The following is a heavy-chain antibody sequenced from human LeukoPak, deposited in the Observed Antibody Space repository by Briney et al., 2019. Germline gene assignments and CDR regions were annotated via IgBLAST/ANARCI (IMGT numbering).Heavy chain of an antibody. CDR3: ARDRHYDFWSGYSFDY. V-gene: IGHV4-4*07. J-gene: IGHJ4*02. CDR2: IYTSGST. Sequence: SETLSLTCTVSGGSISSYYWSWIRQPAGKGLEWIGRIYTSGSTNYNPSLKSRVTMSVDTSKNQFSLKLSSVTAADTAVYYCARDRHYDFWSGYSFDYWGQGTLVTVSS. CDR1: GGSISSYY. D-gene: IGHD3-3*01.